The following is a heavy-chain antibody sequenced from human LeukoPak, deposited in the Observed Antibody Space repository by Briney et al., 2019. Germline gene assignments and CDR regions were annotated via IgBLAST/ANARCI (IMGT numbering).Heavy chain of an antibody. CDR3: AKDNKFGELQPVFDY. V-gene: IGHV3-9*01. CDR1: GFTFSSYS. D-gene: IGHD3-10*01. J-gene: IGHJ4*02. CDR2: ISWNSGSI. Sequence: GGSLRLSCAASGFTFSSYSMNWVRQAPGKGLEWVSGISWNSGSIGYADSVKGRFTISRDNAKNSLYLQMNSLRAEDTALYYCAKDNKFGELQPVFDYWGQGTLVTVSS.